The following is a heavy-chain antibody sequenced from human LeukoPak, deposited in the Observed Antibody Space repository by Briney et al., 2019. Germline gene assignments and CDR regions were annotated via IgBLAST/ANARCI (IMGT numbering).Heavy chain of an antibody. CDR2: ISSSGTTI. D-gene: IGHD5-12*01. CDR3: VRDRGHSGYDSVDY. Sequence: GGSLRLSCAASGFTFSDDWMTWVRQAPGKGLEWVSYISSSGTTIYYADSVKGRFTISRDNAKNSLYLQMNSLRGEDTAVYYCVRDRGHSGYDSVDYWGQGTLVTVSS. J-gene: IGHJ4*02. CDR1: GFTFSDDW. V-gene: IGHV3-11*01.